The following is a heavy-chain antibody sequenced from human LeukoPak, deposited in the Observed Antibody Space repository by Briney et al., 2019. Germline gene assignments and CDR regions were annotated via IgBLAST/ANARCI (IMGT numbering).Heavy chain of an antibody. V-gene: IGHV3-49*04. CDR2: IRSKAFGATT. J-gene: IGHJ4*02. CDR3: TRDCSGSSCYEDMDY. Sequence: PGRSLRLSCKPSGFTFGDYAMSWVRQAPGKGLEWVCFIRSKAFGATTDYAASVKVRFTVSKDNSKRNPYLQMKGLKNEDTDVYSCTRDCSGSSCYEDMDYWGQGTLVTVSS. D-gene: IGHD2-15*01. CDR1: GFTFGDYA.